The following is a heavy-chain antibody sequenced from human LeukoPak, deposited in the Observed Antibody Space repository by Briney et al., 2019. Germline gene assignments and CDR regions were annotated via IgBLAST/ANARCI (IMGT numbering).Heavy chain of an antibody. CDR3: ASHFEFGY. CDR2: ITSRSSYI. V-gene: IGHV3-21*01. Sequence: GGSLRLSCVASGFTFSNYSMNWVRQAPGEGLEWVSSITSRSSYIYYADSVKGRFTISRDNAKNSLYLQMNSLRAEDTALYYCASHFEFGYWGQGALVTVSS. J-gene: IGHJ4*02. CDR1: GFTFSNYS.